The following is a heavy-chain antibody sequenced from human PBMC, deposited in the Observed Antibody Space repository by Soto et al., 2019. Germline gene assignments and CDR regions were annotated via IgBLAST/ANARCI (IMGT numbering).Heavy chain of an antibody. CDR1: GYTFTSYD. Sequence: ASVKVSCKASGYTFTSYDINWVRQATGQGLEWMGWMNPNSGNTGYAQKFQGRVTMTRNTSISTAYMELSSLRSEDTAVYYCARTGDCSSTSCYVYYYHYYYMDVWGKGTTVTVSS. V-gene: IGHV1-8*01. D-gene: IGHD2-2*01. CDR3: ARTGDCSSTSCYVYYYHYYYMDV. CDR2: MNPNSGNT. J-gene: IGHJ6*03.